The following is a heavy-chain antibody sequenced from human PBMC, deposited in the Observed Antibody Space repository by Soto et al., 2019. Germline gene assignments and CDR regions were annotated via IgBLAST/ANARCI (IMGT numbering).Heavy chain of an antibody. CDR1: GGSISSYY. D-gene: IGHD3-22*01. CDR3: ASNGYDYPNWFDP. V-gene: IGHV4-59*01. Sequence: QVQLQESGPGLVKPSETLSLTCTVSGGSISSYYWSWIRQPPGKGLEWIGYIHHSGSTNYNPSLKRRVTISLDTSKNQFSLKLNSVTAADTAVYYCASNGYDYPNWFDPWGQGTLVTVSS. J-gene: IGHJ5*02. CDR2: IHHSGST.